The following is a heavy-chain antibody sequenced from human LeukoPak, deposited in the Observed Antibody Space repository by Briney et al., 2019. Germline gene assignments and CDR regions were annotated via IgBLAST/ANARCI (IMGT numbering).Heavy chain of an antibody. CDR3: ARDHSNYYYGMDV. J-gene: IGHJ6*02. CDR1: GYTFTSSA. V-gene: IGHV1-3*01. CDR2: INAGNGDT. D-gene: IGHD2/OR15-2a*01. Sequence: ASVNVSCKASGYTFTSSAMHWVRQAPGQRPEWMGWINAGNGDTKYAQKFQGRVTIIRDTSASTAYMELRSLRSEDSTVYYCARDHSNYYYGMDVWGQGTTVTVSS.